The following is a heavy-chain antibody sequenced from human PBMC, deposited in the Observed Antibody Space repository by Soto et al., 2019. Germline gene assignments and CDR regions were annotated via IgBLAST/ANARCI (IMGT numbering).Heavy chain of an antibody. CDR2: IIPIFGTA. CDR1: GGTFSSYA. D-gene: IGHD3-3*01. V-gene: IGHV1-69*13. Sequence: SVKVSCKASGGTFSSYAISWVRQAPVQGLEWMGGIIPIFGTANYAQKFQGRVTITADESTSTAYMELSSLRSEDTAVYYCATYQYYDFWSCPSEDCFDYWVQGTLITVSS. J-gene: IGHJ4*02. CDR3: ATYQYYDFWSCPSEDCFDY.